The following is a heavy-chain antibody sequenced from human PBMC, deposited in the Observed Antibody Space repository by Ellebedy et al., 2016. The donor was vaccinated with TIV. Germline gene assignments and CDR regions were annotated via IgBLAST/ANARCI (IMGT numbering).Heavy chain of an antibody. V-gene: IGHV1-2*02. CDR2: INPNSGCT. CDR3: AREAIRGLGDYGMDV. D-gene: IGHD3-10*01. J-gene: IGHJ6*02. CDR1: GYTFTGHY. Sequence: AASVKVSCKASGYTFTGHYMHWVRQAPGQGLEWMGWINPNSGCTNYAQKFQDRVTMTRDTSIRTAYMALSRLRSDDTAVYYCAREAIRGLGDYGMDVWGQGTTVTVSS.